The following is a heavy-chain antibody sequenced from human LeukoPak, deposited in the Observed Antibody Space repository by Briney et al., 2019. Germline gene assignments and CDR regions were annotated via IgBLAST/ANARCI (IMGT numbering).Heavy chain of an antibody. D-gene: IGHD6-13*01. CDR1: GFTFSSYS. CDR3: ARGKQDYYYYYYMDV. CDR2: ISYDGSNK. Sequence: GGSLRLSCAASGFTFSSYSMNRVRQAPGKGLEWVAVISYDGSNKYYADSVKGRFTISRDNSKNTLYLQMNSLRAEDTAVYYCARGKQDYYYYYYMDVWGKGTTVTVSS. J-gene: IGHJ6*03. V-gene: IGHV3-30*03.